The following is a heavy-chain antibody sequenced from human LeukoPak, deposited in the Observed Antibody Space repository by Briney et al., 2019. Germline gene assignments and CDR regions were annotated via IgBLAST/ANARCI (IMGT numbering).Heavy chain of an antibody. V-gene: IGHV4-4*07. CDR1: GGSISSYY. CDR2: IYTSGST. Sequence: SETLSLTCTVSGGSISSYYWSWIRQPAGKGLEWIGRIYTSGSTNYNPSLKSRVAMSVDTSKNQFSLKLSSVTAADAAVYYCARSGVVAGTFDYWGQGTLVTVSS. D-gene: IGHD6-19*01. J-gene: IGHJ4*02. CDR3: ARSGVVAGTFDY.